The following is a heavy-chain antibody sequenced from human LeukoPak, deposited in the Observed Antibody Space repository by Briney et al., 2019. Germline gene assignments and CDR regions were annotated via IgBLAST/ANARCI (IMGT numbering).Heavy chain of an antibody. CDR2: INPYNGNT. D-gene: IGHD3-16*01. J-gene: IGHJ4*02. V-gene: IGHV1-18*01. Sequence: ASVKVSCKASGYSFTTYAFSWVRQAPGQGLEWMGWINPYNGNTKNAQNLQGRVTMTTDTSTNTAYMELRSLRSDDTAVYYCARDVGDIGGASDYWGQGTLVTVSS. CDR1: GYSFTTYA. CDR3: ARDVGDIGGASDY.